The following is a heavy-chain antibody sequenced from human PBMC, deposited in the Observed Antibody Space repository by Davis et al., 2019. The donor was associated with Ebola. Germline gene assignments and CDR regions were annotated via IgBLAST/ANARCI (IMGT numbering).Heavy chain of an antibody. Sequence: ASVKVSCKASGFTLTKYAIHWVRQAPGQWLEWMGWVHGGNGNTKYSQRFQGRVTITTDTSASTVYLDLTSLRSEDTAVFYCARASFGYNSGWYADYWGQGILVTVSS. CDR3: ARASFGYNSGWYADY. CDR1: GFTLTKYA. J-gene: IGHJ4*02. CDR2: VHGGNGNT. D-gene: IGHD6-19*01. V-gene: IGHV1-3*01.